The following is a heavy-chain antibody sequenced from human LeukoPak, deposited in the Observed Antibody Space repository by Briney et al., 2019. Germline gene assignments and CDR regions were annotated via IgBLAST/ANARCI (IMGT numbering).Heavy chain of an antibody. CDR2: INSYSGNT. J-gene: IGHJ4*02. CDR1: GYPFPSYD. V-gene: IGHV1-18*01. CDR3: ARDIAARFDS. D-gene: IGHD6-6*01. Sequence: ASVKVSCKASGYPFPSYDISWVRQAPGQGLEWMGRINSYSGNTKYVQNLQGRVTMTTDTSTSTTYMKLRSLRSDDTAVYYCARDIAARFDSWGQGTLVTVSS.